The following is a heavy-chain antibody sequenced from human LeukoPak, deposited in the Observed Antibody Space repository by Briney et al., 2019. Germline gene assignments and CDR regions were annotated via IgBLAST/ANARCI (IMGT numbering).Heavy chain of an antibody. D-gene: IGHD3-10*01. Sequence: SETLSLTCAVYGGSFSGYCWSWIRQPPGKGLEWIGEINHSGSTNYNPSLKSRVTISVDTSKNQFSLKLSSVTAADTAVYYCARGRTTRNYYGSGGYSYFDYWGQGTLVTVSS. J-gene: IGHJ4*02. CDR2: INHSGST. CDR1: GGSFSGYC. V-gene: IGHV4-34*01. CDR3: ARGRTTRNYYGSGGYSYFDY.